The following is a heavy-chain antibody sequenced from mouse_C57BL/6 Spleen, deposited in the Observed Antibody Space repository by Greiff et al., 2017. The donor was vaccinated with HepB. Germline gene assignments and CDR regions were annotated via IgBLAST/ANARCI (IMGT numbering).Heavy chain of an antibody. V-gene: IGHV1-82*01. CDR1: GYAFSSSW. CDR3: AREDYGGATGFAY. Sequence: QVQLQQSGPELVKPGASVKISCKASGYAFSSSWMNWVKQRPGKGLEWIGRIYPGDGDTNYNGKFKGKATLTADKSSSTAYMQLSSLTSEDSAVYVAAREDYGGATGFAYWGQGTLVTVSA. CDR2: IYPGDGDT. D-gene: IGHD1-1*01. J-gene: IGHJ3*01.